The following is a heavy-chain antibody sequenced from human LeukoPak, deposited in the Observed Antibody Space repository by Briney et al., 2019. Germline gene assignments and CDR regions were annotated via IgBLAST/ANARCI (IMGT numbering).Heavy chain of an antibody. Sequence: PSETLSLTCTVSGGSISSYYWSWIRQPPGKGLEWIGYIYYSGSTNYNPSLKSRVTISVDTSKNQFSLKLSSVTAADTAVYYCARSLRDGLEVPAATAVDYWGQGTLVTVSS. J-gene: IGHJ4*02. V-gene: IGHV4-59*01. CDR1: GGSISSYY. CDR2: IYYSGST. CDR3: ARSLRDGLEVPAATAVDY. D-gene: IGHD2-2*01.